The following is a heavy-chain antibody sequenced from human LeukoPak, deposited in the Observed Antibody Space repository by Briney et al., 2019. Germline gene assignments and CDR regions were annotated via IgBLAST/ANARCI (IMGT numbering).Heavy chain of an antibody. CDR2: ISPYNGNT. CDR1: GYSFTRYG. CDR3: ARDENYGIFFNVDY. D-gene: IGHD4-17*01. J-gene: IGHJ4*02. V-gene: IGHV1-18*01. Sequence: AAVKVSCKASGYSFTRYGISWVRQAPGQALGWMGWISPYNGNTKYAQKLQGRVTMTTDTSTSTAYMELRSLRSDDTAVYYCARDENYGIFFNVDYWGQGTLVTVSS.